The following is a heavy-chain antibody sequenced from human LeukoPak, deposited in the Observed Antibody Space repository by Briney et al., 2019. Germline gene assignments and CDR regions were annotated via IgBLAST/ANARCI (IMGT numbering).Heavy chain of an antibody. Sequence: PGGSLRLSCASYGFTFSNYWMHWVRQAPGKGLVWVSRITSDGSSTTYADSVKGRFTISRDNAKSTLYLQVNSLRAEDTAVYYCARGQSSGNYYDAFDLWGQGTMVIVPS. CDR2: ITSDGSST. V-gene: IGHV3-74*01. D-gene: IGHD3-22*01. J-gene: IGHJ3*01. CDR3: ARGQSSGNYYDAFDL. CDR1: GFTFSNYW.